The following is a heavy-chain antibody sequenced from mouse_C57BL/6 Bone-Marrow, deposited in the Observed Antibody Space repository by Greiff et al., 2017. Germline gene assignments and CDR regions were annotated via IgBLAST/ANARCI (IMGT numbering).Heavy chain of an antibody. J-gene: IGHJ3*01. D-gene: IGHD1-1*01. CDR3: AKAGYYYGSWFAY. CDR2: IWGDGST. V-gene: IGHV2-3*01. CDR1: GFSLTSYG. Sequence: VQLQESGPGLVAPSQSLSITCTVSGFSLTSYGVSWVRQPPGKGLEWLGGIWGDGSTNYHSALISRLSISKDNSKSQVFLKLSRLQTDDTATSYCAKAGYYYGSWFAYWGQGTLVTVSA.